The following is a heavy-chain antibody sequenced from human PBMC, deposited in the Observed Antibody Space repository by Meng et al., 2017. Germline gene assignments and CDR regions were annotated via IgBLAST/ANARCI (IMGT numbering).Heavy chain of an antibody. CDR3: ARVRSMYYDSSGYFDY. J-gene: IGHJ4*02. CDR1: GFTFSSYA. CDR2: ISGSGGST. Sequence: GGSLRLSCAASGFTFSSYAMSWVRQAPGKGLEWVSAISGSGGSTYYADSVKGRFTISRDNSKNSLYLQMNSLRAEDTAVYYCARVRSMYYDSSGYFDYWGQGTLVTVSS. V-gene: IGHV3-23*01. D-gene: IGHD3-22*01.